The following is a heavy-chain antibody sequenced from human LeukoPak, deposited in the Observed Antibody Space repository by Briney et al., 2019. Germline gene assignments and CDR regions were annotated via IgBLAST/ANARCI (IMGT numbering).Heavy chain of an antibody. V-gene: IGHV4-59*01. CDR3: ARSSWYDGMGY. J-gene: IGHJ4*02. D-gene: IGHD6-13*01. Sequence: SETLSLTCTASGGSISSYYWSWIRQPPGKGLEWIGYIYYSGSTNYNPSLKSRVTISVDTSKNQFSLKLSSVTAADTAVYYCARSSWYDGMGYWGQGTLVTVSS. CDR2: IYYSGST. CDR1: GGSISSYY.